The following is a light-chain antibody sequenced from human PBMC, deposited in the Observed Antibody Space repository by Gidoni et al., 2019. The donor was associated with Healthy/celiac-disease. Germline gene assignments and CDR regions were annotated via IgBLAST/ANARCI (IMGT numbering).Light chain of an antibody. CDR3: QQSYSIPRT. J-gene: IGKJ1*01. V-gene: IGKV1-39*01. CDR1: QSIRSY. Sequence: DIQMTQSPSSLSASVGDRVTITCRASQSIRSYLNWYQQKPGKAPKLLIYAASSLQIGVPSRFSGSGSGTDFTFTISSLQPEDFATYYCQQSYSIPRTFXEXTKVEIK. CDR2: AAS.